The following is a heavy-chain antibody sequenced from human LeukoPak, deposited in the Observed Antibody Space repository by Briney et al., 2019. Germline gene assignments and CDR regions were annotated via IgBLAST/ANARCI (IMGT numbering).Heavy chain of an antibody. V-gene: IGHV1-69*05. CDR3: ARGLWFGELFGAFDI. CDR2: IIPIFGTA. CDR1: GGTFSSYA. Sequence: SVKVSCKASGGTFSSYAISWVRQAPGQGLEWIGRIIPIFGTANYAQKFQGRVTITTDESTSTAYMELSSLRSEDTAVYYCARGLWFGELFGAFDIWGQGTMVTVSS. D-gene: IGHD3-10*01. J-gene: IGHJ3*02.